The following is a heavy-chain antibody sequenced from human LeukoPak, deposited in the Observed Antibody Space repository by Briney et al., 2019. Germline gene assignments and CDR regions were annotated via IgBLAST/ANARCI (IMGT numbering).Heavy chain of an antibody. V-gene: IGHV3-23*01. CDR3: ARRAGAYSHPYDY. J-gene: IGHJ4*02. Sequence: GGSLRLSCAASGFTFSSFAMSWIRQAPGKGLEWVSSIDKIGVGTYYADSVRGRFTISRDNSKNTLYLQMNSLRAEDTAVYYCARRAGAYSHPYDYWGQGTLVTVSS. D-gene: IGHD4/OR15-4a*01. CDR2: IDKIGVGT. CDR1: GFTFSSFA.